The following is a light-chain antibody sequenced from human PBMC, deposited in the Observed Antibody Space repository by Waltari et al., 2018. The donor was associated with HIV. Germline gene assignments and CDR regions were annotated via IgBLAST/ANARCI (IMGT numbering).Light chain of an antibody. Sequence: SYELTQPPSVSVSPGQTASITCSGDKLGDKYARWYQQKPGQSPVLVIYQESKRPSGIPERFSGSNSGNTATLTISGTQAMDEADYYCQAWDSSTSVVFGGGTKLTVL. CDR2: QES. V-gene: IGLV3-1*01. J-gene: IGLJ2*01. CDR3: QAWDSSTSVV. CDR1: KLGDKY.